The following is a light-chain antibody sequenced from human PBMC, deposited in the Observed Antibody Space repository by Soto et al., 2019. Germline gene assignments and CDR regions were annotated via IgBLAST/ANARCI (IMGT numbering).Light chain of an antibody. CDR1: NIGSKN. J-gene: IGLJ2*01. CDR3: QVWDSSTV. Sequence: SYELTQPLSVSVALGQTARITCGGNNIGSKNVHWYQQKPGQAPVLVIYRDTNRPSGIPERFSGSNSGNTATLTICRAQAGDEADYYCQVWDSSTVFGGGTKLTVL. V-gene: IGLV3-9*01. CDR2: RDT.